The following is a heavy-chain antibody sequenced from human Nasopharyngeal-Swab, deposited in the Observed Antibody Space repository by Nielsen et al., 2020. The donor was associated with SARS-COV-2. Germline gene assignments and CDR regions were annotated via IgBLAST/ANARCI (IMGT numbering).Heavy chain of an antibody. Sequence: GESLKISCAASGFTISRYWMLWVRHAPGKGLVWVSRLHSDGSGTIYADSVRGRFTISRDNAKNTLYLQMNSLRAEDTAVYYCARGGDGYSMDYWGQGTLVTVSS. CDR1: GFTISRYW. J-gene: IGHJ4*02. CDR3: ARGGDGYSMDY. CDR2: LHSDGSGT. V-gene: IGHV3-74*01. D-gene: IGHD5-24*01.